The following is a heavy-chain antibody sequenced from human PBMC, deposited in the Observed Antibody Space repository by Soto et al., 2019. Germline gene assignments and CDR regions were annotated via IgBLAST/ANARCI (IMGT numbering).Heavy chain of an antibody. CDR1: GFTFSSYA. CDR2: ISYDGSNK. Sequence: QVQLVESGGGVVQPGRSLRLSCAASGFTFSSYAMHWVRQAPGKGLEWVAVISYDGSNKYYADSVKGRFTISRDNSKNTLYLQMNSLRAEDTAVYYCARGATAVTPVGGYWGQGTLVTVSS. J-gene: IGHJ4*02. V-gene: IGHV3-30-3*01. D-gene: IGHD4-4*01. CDR3: ARGATAVTPVGGY.